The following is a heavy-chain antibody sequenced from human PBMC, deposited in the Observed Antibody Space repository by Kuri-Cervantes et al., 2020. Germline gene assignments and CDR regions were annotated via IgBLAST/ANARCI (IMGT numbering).Heavy chain of an antibody. J-gene: IGHJ4*02. CDR2: INHSGST. D-gene: IGHD1-14*01. CDR1: GFTVSSNY. Sequence: ESLKISCAASGFTVSSNYMSWVRQAPGKGLEWIGEINHSGSTNYNPSLKSRVTISVDTSKNQFSLKLSSVTAADTAVYFCARYRRGEGKGFDYWGQGTLVTVSS. CDR3: ARYRRGEGKGFDY. V-gene: IGHV4-34*01.